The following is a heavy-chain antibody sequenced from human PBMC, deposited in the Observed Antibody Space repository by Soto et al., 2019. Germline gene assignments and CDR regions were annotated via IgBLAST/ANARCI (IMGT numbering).Heavy chain of an antibody. CDR1: GFTFSSYG. J-gene: IGHJ1*01. D-gene: IGHD3-22*01. V-gene: IGHV3-30*18. Sequence: QVQLVESGGGVVQPGRSLRLSCAASGFTFSSYGMHWVRQAPGKGLEWVAVISNDGSNKYYADSVKGRFTISRDNSKNTLYLQMNSLRAEDTAVYYCAKDPLCYDSTGVFQHWGQGTLVTVSS. CDR3: AKDPLCYDSTGVFQH. CDR2: ISNDGSNK.